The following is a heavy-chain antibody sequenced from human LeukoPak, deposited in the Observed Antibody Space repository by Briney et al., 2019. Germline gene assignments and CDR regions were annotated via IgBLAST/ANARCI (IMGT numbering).Heavy chain of an antibody. Sequence: PSETLSLTCAVYGGSFSGYYWSWIRQPPGKGLEWIGEINHSGSTNYNPSLKSRVTISVDTSKNQFSLKLSSVTAADTVVYYCARGAYDSSGYYPIWFDPWGQGTLVTVSS. CDR1: GGSFSGYY. CDR2: INHSGST. J-gene: IGHJ5*02. D-gene: IGHD3-22*01. V-gene: IGHV4-34*01. CDR3: ARGAYDSSGYYPIWFDP.